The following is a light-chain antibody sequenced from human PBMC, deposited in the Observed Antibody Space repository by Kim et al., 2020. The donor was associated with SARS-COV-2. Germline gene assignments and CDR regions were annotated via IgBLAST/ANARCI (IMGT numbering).Light chain of an antibody. CDR2: GAS. J-gene: IGKJ2*01. CDR3: LQYGSSSPT. Sequence: PGERATLSCRASQSVSSNYLAWYQQKPGQAPRLLIYGASSRATGIPDRFSGSGSGTDFTLTISRLEPEDFALYYCLQYGSSSPTFGQGTKLEI. CDR1: QSVSSNY. V-gene: IGKV3-20*01.